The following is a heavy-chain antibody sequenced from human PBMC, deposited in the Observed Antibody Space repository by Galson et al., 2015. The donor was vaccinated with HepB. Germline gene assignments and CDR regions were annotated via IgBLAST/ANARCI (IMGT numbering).Heavy chain of an antibody. CDR2: INAGNGNT. J-gene: IGHJ4*02. V-gene: IGHV1-3*01. CDR1: GYTFTSYA. Sequence: SVKVSCKASGYTFTSYAMHWVRQAPGQRLEWMGWINAGNGNTKYSQKFQGRVTITRDTSASTAYMELSSLRSEDTAVYYCARETVWFGAAFDYWGQGTLVTVSS. CDR3: ARETVWFGAAFDY. D-gene: IGHD3-10*01.